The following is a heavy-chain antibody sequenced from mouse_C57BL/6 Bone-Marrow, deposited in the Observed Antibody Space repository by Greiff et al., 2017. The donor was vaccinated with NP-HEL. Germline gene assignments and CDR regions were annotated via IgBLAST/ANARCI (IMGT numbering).Heavy chain of an antibody. J-gene: IGHJ4*01. Sequence: EVQLVESGGGLVQPGGSLKLSCAASGFTFSDYGMAWVRQAPRKGPEWVAFISNLAYSIYYADTVTGRFTISRENAKNTLYLEMSSLRSEDTAMYYCARRKAGDYAMDYWGQGTSVTVSS. CDR3: ARRKAGDYAMDY. CDR2: ISNLAYSI. V-gene: IGHV5-15*01. CDR1: GFTFSDYG. D-gene: IGHD3-2*02.